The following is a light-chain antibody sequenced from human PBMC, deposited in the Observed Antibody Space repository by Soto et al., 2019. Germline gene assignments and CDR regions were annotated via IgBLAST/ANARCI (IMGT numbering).Light chain of an antibody. Sequence: QSALTQPASVSESPGQTVIISCTGTSSDIGGSNYVSWYQQHPGRAPKLILFNVSTRPSKIPDRFSGSKSDNTASLTISGLQADDDAGYYCSSYSSSSTLVLFGGGTKLTVL. J-gene: IGLJ2*01. CDR3: SSYSSSSTLVL. CDR2: NVS. CDR1: SSDIGGSNY. V-gene: IGLV2-14*03.